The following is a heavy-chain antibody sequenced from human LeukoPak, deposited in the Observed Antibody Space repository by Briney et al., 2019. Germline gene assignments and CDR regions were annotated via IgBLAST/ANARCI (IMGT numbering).Heavy chain of an antibody. Sequence: PGGSPRLSCAASGFSLSDYAMSWVRQTPGQGLAWVSVIGPVSAIYYADSVKGRFTISRDTSKNTLYLQMDSLRSEDTAVYFCVKANYDYYFDYWGQGTLVTVS. J-gene: IGHJ4*02. CDR1: GFSLSDYA. CDR2: IGPVSAI. V-gene: IGHV3-23*01. D-gene: IGHD3-3*01. CDR3: VKANYDYYFDY.